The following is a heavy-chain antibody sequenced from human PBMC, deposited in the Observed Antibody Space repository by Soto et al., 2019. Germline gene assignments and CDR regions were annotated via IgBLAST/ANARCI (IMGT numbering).Heavy chain of an antibody. D-gene: IGHD1-26*01. CDR3: AKVTFSGDYYYSYGLDV. Sequence: SLRLSCAASGFTFSAYGMHWVRQAPGKGLEWVAVISYDGSNKYYADSVKGRFTISRDNSKNTLYLQMNSLRAEDTAVYFCAKVTFSGDYYYSYGLDVWGQGTTVTV. CDR1: GFTFSAYG. V-gene: IGHV3-30*18. J-gene: IGHJ6*02. CDR2: ISYDGSNK.